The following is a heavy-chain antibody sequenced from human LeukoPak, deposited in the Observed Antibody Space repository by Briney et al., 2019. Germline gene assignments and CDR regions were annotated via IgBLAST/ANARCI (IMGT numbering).Heavy chain of an antibody. J-gene: IGHJ3*02. CDR1: GDSLDGYY. Sequence: SETLSLTCAVSGDSLDGYYWNWIRQPPGKALEWIGYMFYGGNTKWNPSLKSRVTISIDAPKNQFSLKLTSVTAADTAVYYCARFVGTTDVLDSWGQGTMVTVSS. D-gene: IGHD1-1*01. V-gene: IGHV4-59*01. CDR3: ARFVGTTDVLDS. CDR2: MFYGGNT.